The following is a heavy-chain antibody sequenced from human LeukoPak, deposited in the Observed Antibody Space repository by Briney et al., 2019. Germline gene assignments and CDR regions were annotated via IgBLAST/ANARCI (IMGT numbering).Heavy chain of an antibody. CDR3: AADGPADLFDGSEDPPRDAFEI. J-gene: IGHJ3*02. CDR2: MNPNSGNT. Sequence: ASVKVSCKASGYTFTSYDINWVRQATGQGLEWMGWMNPNSGNTGYARKFQGRVTMTRNTSISTAYMELSSLTSEDTAVFYCAADGPADLFDGSEDPPRDAFEIWGQGTMVTVSS. D-gene: IGHD3-22*01. V-gene: IGHV1-8*01. CDR1: GYTFTSYD.